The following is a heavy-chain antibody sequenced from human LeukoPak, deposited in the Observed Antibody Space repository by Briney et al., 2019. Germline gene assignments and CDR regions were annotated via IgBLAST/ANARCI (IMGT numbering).Heavy chain of an antibody. V-gene: IGHV4-34*01. CDR1: GGSFSGYY. J-gene: IGHJ5*02. CDR2: INHSGST. D-gene: IGHD3-22*01. CDR3: ARDTYYYDSSGYPNNWFDP. Sequence: PSETLSLTCAVYGGSFSGYYWSWIRQPPGKGLEWIGEINHSGSTNYNPSLKSRVTISVDTSKNQFSLKLSSVTAADTAVYYCARDTYYYDSSGYPNNWFDPWGQGTLVTVSS.